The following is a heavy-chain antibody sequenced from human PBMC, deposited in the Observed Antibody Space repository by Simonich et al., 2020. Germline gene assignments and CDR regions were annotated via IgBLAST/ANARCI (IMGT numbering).Heavy chain of an antibody. CDR2: INPNSGGK. J-gene: IGHJ2*01. CDR3: ARGGLGHWYFDL. D-gene: IGHD6-25*01. V-gene: IGHV1-2*02. CDR1: GYTFTGYY. Sequence: QVQLVQSGAEVKTPGASVKVSCKASGYTFTGYYMHWVRQAPGQGLEWRGWINPNSGGKNYAQKLQGRVTMTRDTSISTAYMELSRLRSDDTAVYYCARGGLGHWYFDLWGRGTLVTVSS.